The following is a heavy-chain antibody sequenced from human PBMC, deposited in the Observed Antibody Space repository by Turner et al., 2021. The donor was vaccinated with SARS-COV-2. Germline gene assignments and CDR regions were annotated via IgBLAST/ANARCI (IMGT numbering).Heavy chain of an antibody. Sequence: QVQLPESGPGLVMPSHTLPLTCNVSVGSISSGYYHWSWIRNHPGKGLEWIGYIYRSGNTHYNPSLKNRVAFSVDMSRNQLSLRLNSVTAADAAVYYCAATPRYTTTVTSGWFDPWGQGIVVTVSS. J-gene: IGHJ5*02. CDR1: VGSISSGYYH. V-gene: IGHV4-31*03. D-gene: IGHD4-17*01. CDR3: AATPRYTTTVTSGWFDP. CDR2: IYRSGNT.